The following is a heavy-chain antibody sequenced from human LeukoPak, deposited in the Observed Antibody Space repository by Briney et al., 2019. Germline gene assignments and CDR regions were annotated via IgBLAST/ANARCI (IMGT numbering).Heavy chain of an antibody. V-gene: IGHV3-15*01. CDR1: VFTFTNAW. J-gene: IGHJ4*02. CDR3: TTAPFRIASRDY. Sequence: GGSLRLSCAASVFTFTNAWMTWVRQAPGKGLEWVGRIKSNIDGGTTDLAAPVKGRFAISRDDSKNTLYLQMNSLKTEDTAVYYCTTAPFRIASRDYWGPGTLVTVSS. D-gene: IGHD6-6*01. CDR2: IKSNIDGGTT.